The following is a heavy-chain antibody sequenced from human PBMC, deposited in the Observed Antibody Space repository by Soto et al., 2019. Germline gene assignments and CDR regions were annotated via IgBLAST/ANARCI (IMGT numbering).Heavy chain of an antibody. CDR3: ARDLLRAKDKWEFDY. CDR2: IYHSGST. J-gene: IGHJ4*02. V-gene: IGHV4-4*02. D-gene: IGHD1-26*01. Sequence: QVQLQESGPGLVKPSGTLSLTCAVSGGSISSSNWWSWVRQPPGKGLEWIGEIYHSGSTNYNPSLKSRGTITVDKSKNQFSLKLSSVTAADTAVYYCARDLLRAKDKWEFDYWGQGTLVTVSS. CDR1: GGSISSSNW.